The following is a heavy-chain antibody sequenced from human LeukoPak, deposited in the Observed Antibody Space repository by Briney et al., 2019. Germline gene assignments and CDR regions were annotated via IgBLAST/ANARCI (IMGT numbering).Heavy chain of an antibody. CDR2: ISWNSGSI. Sequence: SLRLSCAASGFTFDDYAMHWVRQAPGKGPEWVSGISWNSGSIGYADSVKGRFTISRDNAKNSLYLQMNSLRAEDTAVYYCARDRVVVPAATVSSYYYYMDVWGKGTTVTVSS. J-gene: IGHJ6*03. V-gene: IGHV3-9*01. D-gene: IGHD2-2*01. CDR1: GFTFDDYA. CDR3: ARDRVVVPAATVSSYYYYMDV.